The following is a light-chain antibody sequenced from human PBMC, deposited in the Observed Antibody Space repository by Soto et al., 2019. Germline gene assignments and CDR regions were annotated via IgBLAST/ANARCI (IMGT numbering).Light chain of an antibody. CDR2: AAF. J-gene: IGKJ1*01. CDR3: QPSYSSPQT. Sequence: DIQMTQSPSSLSASVGDRVTITCRASQSSSSYLNLYQQKPGKAPKLLLYAAFSLQSGVPSRFSGSGSVTDFTLTISSLQPDDFATYYCQPSYSSPQTFGQGTKVDIK. V-gene: IGKV1-39*01. CDR1: QSSSSY.